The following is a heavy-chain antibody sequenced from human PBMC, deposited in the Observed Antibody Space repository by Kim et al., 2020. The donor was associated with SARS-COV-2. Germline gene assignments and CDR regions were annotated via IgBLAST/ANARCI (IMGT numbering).Heavy chain of an antibody. V-gene: IGHV6-1*01. Sequence: SQTLSLTCAISGDSVSSNSAAWNWIRQSPSRGLEWLGRTYYRSKWYNDYAVSVKSRITINPDTSKKQFSLQLNSVTPEDTAVYYCARDPYYDSSGYYPGPIYYYYGMDVWGQGTTVTVSS. CDR2: TYYRSKWYN. CDR3: ARDPYYDSSGYYPGPIYYYYGMDV. J-gene: IGHJ6*02. CDR1: GDSVSSNSAA. D-gene: IGHD3-22*01.